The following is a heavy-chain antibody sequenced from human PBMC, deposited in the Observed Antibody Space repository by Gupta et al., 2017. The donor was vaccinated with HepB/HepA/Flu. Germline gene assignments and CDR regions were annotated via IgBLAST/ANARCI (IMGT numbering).Heavy chain of an antibody. D-gene: IGHD3-3*01. Sequence: QVQLQESGPGLVKPSQTLSVTCSVSGGSISYGDFYWSWIRQSPEKGLEWIGYIYNSESTYYNPSLESRVTISADTSKNQFSLRLASVTAADTAVYFCARAPSTYVDFLSGHRYYFDFWGQGTLVSVSS. CDR2: IYNSEST. CDR1: GGSISYGDFY. V-gene: IGHV4-30-4*01. CDR3: ARAPSTYVDFLSGHRYYFDF. J-gene: IGHJ4*02.